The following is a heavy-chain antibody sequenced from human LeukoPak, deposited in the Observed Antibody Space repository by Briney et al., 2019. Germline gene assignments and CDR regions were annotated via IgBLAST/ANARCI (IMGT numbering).Heavy chain of an antibody. CDR1: RFIFSNYW. D-gene: IGHD2-15*01. J-gene: IGHJ4*02. Sequence: GGSLRLSCAVSRFIFSNYWMSWVRQAPGKGLEWVANIKQDGIEKYYVDSVKGRFTISRDNSKNTLYLQMSSLRAEDTALYYCARDYCSTGSCYSYYFDYWGQGTLVTVSS. V-gene: IGHV3-7*01. CDR2: IKQDGIEK. CDR3: ARDYCSTGSCYSYYFDY.